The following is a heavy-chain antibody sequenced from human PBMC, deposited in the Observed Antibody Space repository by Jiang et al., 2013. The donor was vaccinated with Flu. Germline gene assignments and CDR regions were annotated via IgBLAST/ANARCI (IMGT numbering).Heavy chain of an antibody. D-gene: IGHD3-22*01. CDR2: IYSGGST. J-gene: IGHJ4*02. CDR1: GFTVSSNY. Sequence: QLVESGGGLVQPGGSLRLSCAASGFTVSSNYMSWVRQAPGKGLEWVSVIYSGGSTYYADSVKGRFTISRDNSKNTLYLQMNSLRAEDTAVYYCARETYYYDSSGYPDYWGQGTLVTVSS. V-gene: IGHV3-66*01. CDR3: ARETYYYDSSGYPDY.